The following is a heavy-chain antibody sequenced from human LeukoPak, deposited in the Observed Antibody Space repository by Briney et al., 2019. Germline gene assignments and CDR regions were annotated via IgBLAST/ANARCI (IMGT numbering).Heavy chain of an antibody. J-gene: IGHJ5*02. V-gene: IGHV4-59*08. CDR3: ARHGPRGPGNWFDP. D-gene: IGHD7-27*01. Sequence: PSETLSLTCTVSGDSISGNYWNWIRQPPGKGLEWIGYISYSGSTNYNPSLKSRVTMSVDTSKNQFSLKLSSVTAADTAVYYCARHGPRGPGNWFDPWGQGTLVTVSS. CDR1: GDSISGNY. CDR2: ISYSGST.